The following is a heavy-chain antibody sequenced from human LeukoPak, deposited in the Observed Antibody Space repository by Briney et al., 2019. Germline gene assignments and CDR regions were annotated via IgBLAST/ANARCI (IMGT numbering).Heavy chain of an antibody. J-gene: IGHJ4*02. Sequence: SETLSLTCTVSGGSVSSSTYYWGWIRQPPGKELEWIGTIYYSGSTYYNPSLKSRVTISVDTSKNQFSLKLNSVTAADTAVYYCARVEVVVVAASHFDYWGQGTLVTVSS. CDR3: ARVEVVVVAASHFDY. CDR2: IYYSGST. CDR1: GGSVSSSTYY. D-gene: IGHD2-15*01. V-gene: IGHV4-39*07.